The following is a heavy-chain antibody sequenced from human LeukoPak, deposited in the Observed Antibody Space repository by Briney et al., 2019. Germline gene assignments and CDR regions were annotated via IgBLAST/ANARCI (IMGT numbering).Heavy chain of an antibody. D-gene: IGHD3-10*01. CDR2: ISSTSTYI. V-gene: IGHV3-21*01. Sequence: PGGSLRLSCAASGFTFSSYSVNWVRQAPGKGLQWVSSISSTSTYIYYADSLKGRFTISRHNAKNSLYLQMNSVRAEDTAVYYCARDVYGSGSYPGPADYWGQGTLVTVSS. J-gene: IGHJ4*02. CDR1: GFTFSSYS. CDR3: ARDVYGSGSYPGPADY.